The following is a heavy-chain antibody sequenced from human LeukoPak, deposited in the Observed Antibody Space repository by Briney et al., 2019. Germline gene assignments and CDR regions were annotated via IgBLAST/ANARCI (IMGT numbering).Heavy chain of an antibody. D-gene: IGHD5-12*01. Sequence: GGSLRLSCAASGFTFSSYAMSWVRQAPGKGLEWVSVIIASSGSTFYADSVKGRFTISRDNSKNTLYLQMNSLRDEDTAVYYCAKGGYDYVEIGYFDFWGQGTLVTVSS. V-gene: IGHV3-23*01. J-gene: IGHJ4*02. CDR1: GFTFSSYA. CDR2: IIASSGST. CDR3: AKGGYDYVEIGYFDF.